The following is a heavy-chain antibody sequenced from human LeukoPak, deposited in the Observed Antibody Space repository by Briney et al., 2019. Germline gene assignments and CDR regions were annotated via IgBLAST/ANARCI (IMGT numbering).Heavy chain of an antibody. V-gene: IGHV3-48*04. Sequence: PGGSLRLSCAASGFTFSSYSMNWVRQAPGKGLEWVSYISSSSSTIYYADSVKGRFTISRDNAKNSLYLQMNSLRAEDTAVYYCARDSPDSSSWYRYWGQGTLVTVSS. CDR2: ISSSSSTI. CDR3: ARDSPDSSSWYRY. CDR1: GFTFSSYS. J-gene: IGHJ4*02. D-gene: IGHD6-13*01.